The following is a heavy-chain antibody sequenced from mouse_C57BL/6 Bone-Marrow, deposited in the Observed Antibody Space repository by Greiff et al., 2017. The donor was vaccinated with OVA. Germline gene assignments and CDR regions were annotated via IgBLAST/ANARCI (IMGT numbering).Heavy chain of an antibody. V-gene: IGHV5-17*01. D-gene: IGHD2-3*01. CDR1: GFTFSDYG. CDR3: ARKDGYYVVHYYAMDY. CDR2: ISSGSSTI. Sequence: EVNLVESGGGLVKPGGSLKLSCAASGFTFSDYGMHWVRQAPEKGLEWVAYISSGSSTIYYADTVKGRFTISRDNAKNTLFLQMTSLRSEDTAMYYCARKDGYYVVHYYAMDYWGQGTSVTVSS. J-gene: IGHJ4*01.